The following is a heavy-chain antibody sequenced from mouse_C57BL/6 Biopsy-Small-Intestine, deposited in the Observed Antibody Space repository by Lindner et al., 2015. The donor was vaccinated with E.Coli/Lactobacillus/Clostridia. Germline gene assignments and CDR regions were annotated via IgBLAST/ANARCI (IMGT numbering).Heavy chain of an antibody. CDR1: GDTFSTSP. CDR3: ARELKSGPD. Sequence: SVKVSCKASGDTFSTSPISWVRQAPGQGLEWMGRIIPIVNIADYAPEFQGRVTITADRSTSTAYLELSSLKSEDTAIYFCARELKSGPDWGQGTQVTV. V-gene: IGHV1-81*01. CDR2: IIPIVNIA. J-gene: IGHJ3*01. D-gene: IGHD4-1*01.